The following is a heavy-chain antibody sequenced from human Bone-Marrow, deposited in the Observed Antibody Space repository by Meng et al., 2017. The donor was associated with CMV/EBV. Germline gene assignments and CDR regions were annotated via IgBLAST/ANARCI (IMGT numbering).Heavy chain of an antibody. Sequence: GESLKISCAASGFTFSSYGMHWVRQAPGKGLEWVAFIRYDGSNKYYADSVKGRFTISRDNAKNSLYLQMNSLRAEDTAVYYCARDPYTYDFWSGYYGMDVWGQGTTVTVSS. D-gene: IGHD3-3*01. CDR1: GFTFSSYG. J-gene: IGHJ6*02. CDR3: ARDPYTYDFWSGYYGMDV. CDR2: IRYDGSNK. V-gene: IGHV3-30*02.